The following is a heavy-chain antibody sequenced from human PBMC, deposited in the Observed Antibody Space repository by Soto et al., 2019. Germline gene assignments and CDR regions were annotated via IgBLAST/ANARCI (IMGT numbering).Heavy chain of an antibody. CDR2: ISYDGSNK. J-gene: IGHJ4*02. CDR1: GFTFSSYA. Sequence: GGSLRLSCAASGFTFSSYAMHWVRQAPGKGLEWVAVISYDGSNKYYADSVKGRFTISRDSSKNTLYLQMNSLRAEDTAVYYCARGGGIAARPKVDYWGQGTLVTVSS. V-gene: IGHV3-30-3*01. CDR3: ARGGGIAARPKVDY. D-gene: IGHD6-6*01.